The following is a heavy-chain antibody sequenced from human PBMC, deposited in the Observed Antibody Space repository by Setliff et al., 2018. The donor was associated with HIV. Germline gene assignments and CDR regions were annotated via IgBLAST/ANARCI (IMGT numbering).Heavy chain of an antibody. CDR2: ISTSGTT. V-gene: IGHV4-61*09. CDR3: ARAAPGGGNDYFGY. CDR1: GGSISSGSHF. D-gene: IGHD3-16*01. Sequence: PSETLSLTCTVSGGSISSGSHFWGWIRQPAGKGLEWIGHISTSGTTKYNPSLKSRVTISVDTSATTAHVEVNSLTSEDTAVYYCARAAPGGGNDYFGYWGQGALVTVSS. J-gene: IGHJ4*02.